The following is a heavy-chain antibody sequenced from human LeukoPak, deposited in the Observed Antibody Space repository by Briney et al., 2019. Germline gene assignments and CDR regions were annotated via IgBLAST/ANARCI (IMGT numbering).Heavy chain of an antibody. CDR1: GFTFNDYS. CDR3: ARYVPVKTGPTRASFDY. V-gene: IGHV3-21*01. Sequence: GGSLRLSCVASGFTFNDYSMNWVRQGPGKGPEWGSSISTTGSHTYYADSVKGRFTISRDNAELTLYLEMNSLRAGDTAVYFCARYVPVKTGPTRASFDYWGQGILVTVSS. CDR2: ISTTGSHT. J-gene: IGHJ4*02. D-gene: IGHD1-1*01.